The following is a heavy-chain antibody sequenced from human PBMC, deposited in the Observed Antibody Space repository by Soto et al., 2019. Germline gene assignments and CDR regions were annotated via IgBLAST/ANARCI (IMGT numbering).Heavy chain of an antibody. D-gene: IGHD2-15*01. CDR3: AKAFVVVVAATPYYFDY. J-gene: IGHJ4*02. CDR1: GFTFSSYA. CDR2: ISGSGGST. Sequence: GGSLRLSCAASGFTFSSYAMSWVRQAPGKGLEWVSAISGSGGSTYYADSVKGRFTISRDNSKNTLYLQMNSLRAEDTAVYYCAKAFVVVVAATPYYFDYWGQGTLVTVSS. V-gene: IGHV3-23*01.